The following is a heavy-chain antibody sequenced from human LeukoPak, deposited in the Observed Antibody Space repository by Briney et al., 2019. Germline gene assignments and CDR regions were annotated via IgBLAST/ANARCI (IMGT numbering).Heavy chain of an antibody. CDR2: ISGSGGST. CDR1: GFTFSSYA. V-gene: IGHV3-23*01. Sequence: PGGSLRLSCAASGFTFSSYAMSWVRQAPGKGLEWVSAISGSGGSTYHADSVKGRFTISRDNSKNTLYLQMNRLRAEDTAVYYCAKDLYGYSYGDIDYWGQGTLVTVSS. D-gene: IGHD5-18*01. J-gene: IGHJ4*02. CDR3: AKDLYGYSYGDIDY.